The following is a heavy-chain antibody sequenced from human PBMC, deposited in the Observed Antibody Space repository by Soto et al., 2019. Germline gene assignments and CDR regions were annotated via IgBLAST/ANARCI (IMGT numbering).Heavy chain of an antibody. D-gene: IGHD5-18*01. V-gene: IGHV3-30*18. J-gene: IGHJ4*02. CDR2: ISYDGSNK. Sequence: QEPLVESGGGVVQPGRSLRLSCAASGFTFRSDGMHWVRQAPGKGLEWVAVISYDGSNKYYVDSVKGRFTISRDNSKNTLYLQMNSLRAEDTAVYYCAKGSTAMTYFDYWGQGTLVTVSS. CDR1: GFTFRSDG. CDR3: AKGSTAMTYFDY.